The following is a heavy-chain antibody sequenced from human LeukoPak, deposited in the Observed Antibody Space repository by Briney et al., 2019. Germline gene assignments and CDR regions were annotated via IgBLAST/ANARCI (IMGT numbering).Heavy chain of an antibody. Sequence: PGGSLRLSCAASGIPFSSYSMNWVRQAPGKGLEWVSVTYSGGSTYYADSVKGRFTISRDNSKNTLYLQMNSLRAEDTAVYYCASHVHDYWGQGTLVTVSS. V-gene: IGHV3-66*04. D-gene: IGHD1-1*01. CDR2: TYSGGST. CDR1: GIPFSSYS. J-gene: IGHJ4*02. CDR3: ASHVHDY.